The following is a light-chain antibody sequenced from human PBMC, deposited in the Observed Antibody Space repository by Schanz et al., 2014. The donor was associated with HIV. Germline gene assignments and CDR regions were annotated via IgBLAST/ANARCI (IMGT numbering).Light chain of an antibody. Sequence: QAVVTQAPSLTVSPGGTATLTCGSSTGAVTTDHYPYWFQQKPGQAPRTLIYDTSNKHSWTPARFSGSLLGGKAALTLSGAQPEDEADYYCLFSYSGTWVFGGGTQLTVL. CDR3: LFSYSGTWV. J-gene: IGLJ3*02. CDR2: DTS. V-gene: IGLV7-46*01. CDR1: TGAVTTDHY.